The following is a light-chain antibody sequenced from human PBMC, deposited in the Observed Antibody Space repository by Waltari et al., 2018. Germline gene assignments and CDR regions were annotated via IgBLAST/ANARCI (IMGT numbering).Light chain of an antibody. Sequence: QSALTQPASVSGSPGPSVTISCTGTSSAGGFYNPVSWYQQHPGKVPKPMIYKVTNRPSGVSNRFSGSKSGTTASLTISGLQAEDEADYYCTSYTRSTTWVFGGGTKLTVL. CDR3: TSYTRSTTWV. CDR1: SSAGGFYNP. CDR2: KVT. V-gene: IGLV2-14*01. J-gene: IGLJ3*02.